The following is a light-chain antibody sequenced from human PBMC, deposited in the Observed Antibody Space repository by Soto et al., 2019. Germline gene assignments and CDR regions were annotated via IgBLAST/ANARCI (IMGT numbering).Light chain of an antibody. CDR3: QQYGSSPPLP. J-gene: IGKJ1*01. V-gene: IGKV3-20*01. CDR1: QSVSSSY. CDR2: GAS. Sequence: IVLTQSPGTLSLSPGERATLSCRASQSVSSSYLAWYQQKPGQAPRLLIYGASSRATGIPDRFSGSGSGTDFTLTISRLEPEDFAVYYCQQYGSSPPLPFGQGTKVEIK.